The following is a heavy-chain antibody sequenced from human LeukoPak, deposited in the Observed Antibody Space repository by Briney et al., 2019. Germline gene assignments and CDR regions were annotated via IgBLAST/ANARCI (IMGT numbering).Heavy chain of an antibody. Sequence: PGRSLRLSCAASGFTFDDYAMHWVRQAPGKGLEWVSGISWNSGSIGYADSVKGRFTISRDNAKNSLYLQMNSLRAEDTAVYYCARDPAIQTWLSAYYFDYWGQGTQVTVSS. CDR2: ISWNSGSI. J-gene: IGHJ4*02. D-gene: IGHD3-22*01. CDR3: ARDPAIQTWLSAYYFDY. V-gene: IGHV3-9*01. CDR1: GFTFDDYA.